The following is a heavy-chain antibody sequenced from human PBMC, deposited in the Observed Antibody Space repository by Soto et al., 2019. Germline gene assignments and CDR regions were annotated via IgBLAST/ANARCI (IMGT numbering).Heavy chain of an antibody. J-gene: IGHJ6*03. CDR1: GGSISSYY. V-gene: IGHV4-59*01. CDR3: ARDDYYYGSGRVMDV. Sequence: SETLSLTCTVSGGSISSYYWSWIRQPPGKGLEWIGYIYYSGSTNYNPSLKSRVTISVDTSKNQFSLKLSSVTAADTAVYYCARDDYYYGSGRVMDVWGKGTTVTVSS. CDR2: IYYSGST. D-gene: IGHD3-10*01.